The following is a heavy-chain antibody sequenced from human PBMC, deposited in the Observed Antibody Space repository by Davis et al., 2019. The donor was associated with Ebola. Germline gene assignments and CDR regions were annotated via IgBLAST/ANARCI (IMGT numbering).Heavy chain of an antibody. CDR2: INAYNGNT. V-gene: IGHV1-18*01. D-gene: IGHD2/OR15-2a*01. J-gene: IGHJ4*02. CDR1: GYIFTSYA. CDR3: ARVIAQVDY. Sequence: ASVKVSCKASGYIFTSYAIHWVRQAPGQRLEWMGWINAYNGNTNYAQKLQGRVTMTTDTSTSTAYMELRSLRSDDTAVYYCARVIAQVDYWGQGTLVTVSS.